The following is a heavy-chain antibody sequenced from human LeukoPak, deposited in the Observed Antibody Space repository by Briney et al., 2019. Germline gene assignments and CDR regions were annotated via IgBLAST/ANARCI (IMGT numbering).Heavy chain of an antibody. J-gene: IGHJ4*02. CDR3: ARDYCTTTRCYPNYFDY. Sequence: PSETLSLTCTVSGGSVSSGSYYWSWIRQPPGKGLEWIGYIYYSGSTYYNPSLKSRVTISVDTSKNQFSLKLSSVTAADTAVYYCARDYCTTTRCYPNYFDYWGQGTLVTVSS. CDR2: IYYSGST. D-gene: IGHD2-2*01. V-gene: IGHV4-61*01. CDR1: GGSVSSGSYY.